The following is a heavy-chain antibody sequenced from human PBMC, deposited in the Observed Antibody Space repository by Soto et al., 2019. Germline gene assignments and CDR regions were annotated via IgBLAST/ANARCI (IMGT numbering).Heavy chain of an antibody. D-gene: IGHD5-12*01. CDR3: ARGGRGGYNYNWFDP. J-gene: IGHJ5*02. CDR1: GGSFSGYY. V-gene: IGHV4-34*01. Sequence: SETLSLTCAVYGGSFSGYYWSWIRQPPGKGLEWIGEINHSGSTNYNPSLKSRVTISVDTSKNQFSLKLSSVTAADTAVYNCARGGRGGYNYNWFDPWGQGTLVTVS. CDR2: INHSGST.